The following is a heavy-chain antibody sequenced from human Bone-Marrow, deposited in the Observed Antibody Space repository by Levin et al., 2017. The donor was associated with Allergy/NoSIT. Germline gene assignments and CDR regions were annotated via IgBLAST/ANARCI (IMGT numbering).Heavy chain of an antibody. CDR2: IWYDGSNK. CDR1: GFTFSSYG. D-gene: IGHD6-19*01. CDR3: ARATVAESWFDP. V-gene: IGHV3-33*01. J-gene: IGHJ5*02. Sequence: SGGSLRLSCAASGFTFSSYGMHWVRQAPGKGLEWVAVIWYDGSNKYYADSVKGRFTISRDNSKNTLYLQMNSLRAEDTAVYYCARATVAESWFDPWGQGTLVTVSS.